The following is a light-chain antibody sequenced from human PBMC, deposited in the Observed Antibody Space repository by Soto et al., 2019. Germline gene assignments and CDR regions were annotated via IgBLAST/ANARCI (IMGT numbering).Light chain of an antibody. CDR1: QNIGGN. V-gene: IGKV3-15*01. J-gene: IGKJ4*01. CDR3: QQFNNWTPGALT. Sequence: EKVMSQSPATLSVSPGGTATLSCRTSQNIGGNLAWYQQKPGQAPRLLIYGASTRATGVPPRFRGSGSGTEFTLPISSLQSEDFAVYYCQQFNNWTPGALTFGGGTKVEIK. CDR2: GAS.